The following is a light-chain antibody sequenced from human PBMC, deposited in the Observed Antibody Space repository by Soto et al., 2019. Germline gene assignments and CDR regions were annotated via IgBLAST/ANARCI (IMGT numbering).Light chain of an antibody. J-gene: IGKJ1*01. Sequence: DIQITQSPSTLAASVGGRITNTFRASQSISSWLAWYQQKPGKAPKLLIYDASSLESGVPSRFSGSGSGTEFTLTISSLQPDDFATYYCQQYNSYWTFGQGTKVDI. CDR1: QSISSW. CDR3: QQYNSYWT. CDR2: DAS. V-gene: IGKV1-5*01.